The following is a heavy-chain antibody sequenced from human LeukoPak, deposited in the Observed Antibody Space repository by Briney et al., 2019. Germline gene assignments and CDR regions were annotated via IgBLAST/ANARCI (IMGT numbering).Heavy chain of an antibody. D-gene: IGHD6-13*01. CDR1: GFTFRSYD. CDR3: AKAIAVVGTQGIDH. V-gene: IGHV3-23*01. J-gene: IGHJ4*02. CDR2: ISGSGGSST. Sequence: GGSLRLSCAASGFTFRSYDMSWVRQAPGKGLEWVSGISGSGGSSTYYEDSVKGRFTISRDNSKNTLYLQMSSLRAEDTAVYYCAKAIAVVGTQGIDHWGQGTLVTVSS.